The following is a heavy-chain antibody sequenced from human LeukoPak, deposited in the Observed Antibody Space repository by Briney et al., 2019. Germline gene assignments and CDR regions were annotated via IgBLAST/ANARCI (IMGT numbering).Heavy chain of an antibody. CDR3: AKRHPSVTTFDY. Sequence: GGSLRLSCGASGFIFSTYTMTWVRQAPGKGLEWVSGISDSGGSTYYADSVKGRFTTSRDNSKNTLYLQMSSLRAEDTAVYYCAKRHPSVTTFDYWGQGTLVTVSS. CDR1: GFIFSTYT. CDR2: ISDSGGST. V-gene: IGHV3-23*01. D-gene: IGHD4-17*01. J-gene: IGHJ4*02.